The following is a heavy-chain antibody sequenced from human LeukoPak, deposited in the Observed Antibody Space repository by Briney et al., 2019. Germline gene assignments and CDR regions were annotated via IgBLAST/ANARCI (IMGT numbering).Heavy chain of an antibody. V-gene: IGHV3-48*03. J-gene: IGHJ4*02. D-gene: IGHD2-15*01. Sequence: PGGSLRLSCAASGFTFSNYEMNWVRQAPGKGLEWVSYISSSGTTIYYAERRFTISRDNAKNSLYLLMNSLRAEDTAIYYCARGYCSGGSCYGGDYWGQGTLVTVPS. CDR2: ISSSGTTI. CDR3: ARGYCSGGSCYGGDY. CDR1: GFTFSNYE.